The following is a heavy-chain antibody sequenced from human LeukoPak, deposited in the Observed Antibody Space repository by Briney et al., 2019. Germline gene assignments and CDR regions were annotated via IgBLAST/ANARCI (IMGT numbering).Heavy chain of an antibody. J-gene: IGHJ4*02. CDR2: IYYGGGT. Sequence: SETLSLTCTVSGGSISSYYWSWIRQPPGKGLEWIGYIYYGGGTNYNPSFKGRVTISIDTSKNQFSLKLRSVTAADTAVYYCAAESERWLVRSWGQGTLVTVSS. D-gene: IGHD6-19*01. CDR3: AAESERWLVRS. V-gene: IGHV4-59*01. CDR1: GGSISSYY.